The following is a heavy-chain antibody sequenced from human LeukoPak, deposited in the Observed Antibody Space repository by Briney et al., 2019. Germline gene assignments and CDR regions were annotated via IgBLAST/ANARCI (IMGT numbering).Heavy chain of an antibody. CDR3: ASSYYYGSSAFDI. J-gene: IGHJ3*02. CDR1: GGSISRYY. CDR2: VYDSGTT. V-gene: IGHV4-59*01. Sequence: SETLSLTCTVSGGSISRYYWSWIRQPPGKGLEWFGYVYDSGTTNYNPSLKSRVTISVDTSKNQFSLKLSSVTAADTAVYYCASSYYYGSSAFDIWGQGTMVTVSS. D-gene: IGHD3-10*01.